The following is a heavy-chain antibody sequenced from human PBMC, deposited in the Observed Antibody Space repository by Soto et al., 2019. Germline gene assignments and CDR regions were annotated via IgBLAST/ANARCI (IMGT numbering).Heavy chain of an antibody. CDR3: ARDDHTYGVY. J-gene: IGHJ4*02. Sequence: GESLKISCAASGFSFRDYFMSCLRQAQGKGLECVSYIGPYSNSIYYGDSVKGRFTISRYAATKSLHLHMNSLRTDDTAVYYCARDDHTYGVYWGQGTPVTVSS. CDR1: GFSFRDYF. D-gene: IGHD2-21*01. V-gene: IGHV3-11*01. CDR2: IGPYSNSI.